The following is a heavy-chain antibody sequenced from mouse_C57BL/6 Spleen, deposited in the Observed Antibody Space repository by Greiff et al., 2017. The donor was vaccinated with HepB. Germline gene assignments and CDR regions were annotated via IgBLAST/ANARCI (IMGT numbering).Heavy chain of an antibody. CDR1: GYTFTEYT. CDR3: ARHEGRGYYDYDPAWFAY. V-gene: IGHV1-62-2*01. CDR2: FYPGSGSI. D-gene: IGHD2-4*01. J-gene: IGHJ3*01. Sequence: QVQLKESGAELVKPGASVKLSCKASGYTFTEYTIHWVKQRSGQGLEWIGWFYPGSGSIKYNEKFKDKATLTADKSSSTVYMELSRLTSEDSAVYFCARHEGRGYYDYDPAWFAYWGQGTLVTVSA.